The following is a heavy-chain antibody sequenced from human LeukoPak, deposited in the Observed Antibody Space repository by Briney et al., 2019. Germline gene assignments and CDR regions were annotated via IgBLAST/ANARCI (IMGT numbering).Heavy chain of an antibody. CDR2: IHYTGAT. D-gene: IGHD3-9*01. V-gene: IGHV4-34*01. CDR1: GGSITGYY. J-gene: IGHJ4*02. Sequence: ASETLSLTCAVYGGSITGYYRSWIRQTPGRGLEWVGEIHYTGATSYNPSLKSRATISTDTSKNQFSLRLSSVTAADTAVYYCARGNILTGYCFDFWGQGALVTVSS. CDR3: ARGNILTGYCFDF.